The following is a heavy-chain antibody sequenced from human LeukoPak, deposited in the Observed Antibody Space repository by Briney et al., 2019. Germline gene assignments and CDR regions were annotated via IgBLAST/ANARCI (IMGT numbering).Heavy chain of an antibody. V-gene: IGHV3-48*03. J-gene: IGHJ5*02. CDR2: ISYSGSTT. CDR1: GFTFTNFE. CDR3: ARAGPPAFDP. Sequence: GGSLRLSCAASGFTFTNFEMNWVRQAPGKGLEWVSYISYSGSTTSYTDSVKGRFTISRDNAKNSLYLQMNGLRAEDTAVYYCARAGPPAFDPWGQGTLVTVSS.